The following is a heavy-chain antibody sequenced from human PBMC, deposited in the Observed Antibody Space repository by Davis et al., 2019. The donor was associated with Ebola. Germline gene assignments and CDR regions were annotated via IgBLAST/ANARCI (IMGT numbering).Heavy chain of an antibody. CDR3: ARLTWGEFDY. Sequence: SETLSLTCSVSGGSISNYYWSWIRQPPGKGLEWIGEITHSGSTYYNPSLKSRVTISVDTSKNQFSLKLSSVTAADTAVYYCARLTWGEFDYWGQGTLVTVSS. CDR2: ITHSGST. D-gene: IGHD1-26*01. J-gene: IGHJ4*02. V-gene: IGHV4-34*01. CDR1: GGSISNYY.